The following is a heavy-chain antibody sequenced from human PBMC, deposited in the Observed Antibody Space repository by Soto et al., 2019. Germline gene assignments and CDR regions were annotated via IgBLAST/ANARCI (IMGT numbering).Heavy chain of an antibody. CDR1: GFTFRIYW. CDR3: ARHNSGTFAFDY. CDR2: IKQDGSEE. V-gene: IGHV3-7*01. Sequence: PVGSLRLSCAASGFTFRIYWMTWVRQAPGKGLEWVAHIKQDGSEEYYVDSVKGRFTISRDNGKNSLLLQMNSLRAEDTAVYYCARHNSGTFAFDYWGQGSLVTVSS. D-gene: IGHD1-26*01. J-gene: IGHJ4*02.